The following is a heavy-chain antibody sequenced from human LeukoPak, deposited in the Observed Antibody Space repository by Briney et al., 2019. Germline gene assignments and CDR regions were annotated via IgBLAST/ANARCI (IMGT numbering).Heavy chain of an antibody. J-gene: IGHJ4*02. CDR2: INPNSGGT. V-gene: IGHV1-2*02. D-gene: IGHD6-6*01. Sequence: ASVKVSCKASGYTFTGYYMHWVRQAPGQGLEWMGWINPNSGGTNYAQKFQGRVTMTRDTSTSTVYMELSSLRSEDTAVYYCASGDSSSSSRPFDYWGQGTLVTVSS. CDR1: GYTFTGYY. CDR3: ASGDSSSSSRPFDY.